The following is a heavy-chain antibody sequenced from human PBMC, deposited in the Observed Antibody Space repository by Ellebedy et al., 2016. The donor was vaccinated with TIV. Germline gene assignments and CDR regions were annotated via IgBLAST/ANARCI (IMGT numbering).Heavy chain of an antibody. CDR3: ARYEGATGAIDY. Sequence: GESLKISCEASGYNFSIYWLGWVRQMPGKGLESLGVIYPGDSDTKYSPSFQGQVTISADKSISTAYLQWSSLKASDTAMYYCARYEGATGAIDYWGQGTLVTVSA. CDR1: GYNFSIYW. J-gene: IGHJ4*02. D-gene: IGHD1-1*01. V-gene: IGHV5-51*01. CDR2: IYPGDSDT.